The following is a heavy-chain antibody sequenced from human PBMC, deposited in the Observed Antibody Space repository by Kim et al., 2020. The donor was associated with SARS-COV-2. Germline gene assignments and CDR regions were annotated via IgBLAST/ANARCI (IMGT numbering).Heavy chain of an antibody. V-gene: IGHV1-2*02. D-gene: IGHD4-4*01. Sequence: ASVKVSCKASGYTFTGYYMHWVRQAPGQGLEWMGWINPNSGGTNYAQKFQGRVTMTRDTSISTAYMELSRLRSDDTAVYYCARDQTVTIDYFDYWGQGTLVTVSS. CDR1: GYTFTGYY. CDR3: ARDQTVTIDYFDY. CDR2: INPNSGGT. J-gene: IGHJ4*02.